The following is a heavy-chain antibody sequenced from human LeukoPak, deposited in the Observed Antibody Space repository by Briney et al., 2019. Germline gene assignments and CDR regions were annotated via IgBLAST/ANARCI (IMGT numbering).Heavy chain of an antibody. D-gene: IGHD3-3*01. CDR3: ARGAIFGVVNPLYMDV. Sequence: GGSLRLSCAASGFTFSSYSVNWVRQAPGKGLEWVSSITKNSYYIYYADSVRGRFTISRGNAKNSLYLQMNSLRAEDTAVYYCARGAIFGVVNPLYMDVWGKGTTVTVSS. CDR1: GFTFSSYS. V-gene: IGHV3-21*01. J-gene: IGHJ6*03. CDR2: ITKNSYYI.